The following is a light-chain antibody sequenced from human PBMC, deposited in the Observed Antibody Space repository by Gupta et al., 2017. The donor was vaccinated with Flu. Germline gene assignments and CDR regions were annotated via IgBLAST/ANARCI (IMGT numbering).Light chain of an antibody. J-gene: IGKJ5*01. CDR1: QGVSSY. CDR3: QHANSFPIT. V-gene: IGKV1-12*01. Sequence: PSSVSASVGDRVTITCRASQGVSSYLAWYQQKPGEAPNLLIYTTSTVQTGVPSRFSGSGSGTYFTLTINSRQPEDSAIYYCQHANSFPITFGQGTQVDIK. CDR2: TTS.